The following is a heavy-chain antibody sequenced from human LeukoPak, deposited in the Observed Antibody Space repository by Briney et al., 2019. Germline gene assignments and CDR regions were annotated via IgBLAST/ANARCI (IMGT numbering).Heavy chain of an antibody. Sequence: GGSLRLSCTASGFTFGDYAMSWVRQAPGKGLEWVGFIRSKAYGGTTEYAASVKGRFTISRDDSKSIAYLQMNSLKTEDTAVYYCTRDPGAYDYVWGSYRVYYYYYGMDVWSKGTTVTVPS. CDR3: TRDPGAYDYVWGSYRVYYYYYGMDV. CDR1: GFTFGDYA. J-gene: IGHJ6*04. V-gene: IGHV3-49*04. D-gene: IGHD3-16*02. CDR2: IRSKAYGGTT.